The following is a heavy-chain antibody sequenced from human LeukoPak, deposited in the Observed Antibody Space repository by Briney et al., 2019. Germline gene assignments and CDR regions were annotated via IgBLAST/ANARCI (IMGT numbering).Heavy chain of an antibody. CDR3: TRQADYMITFGGVIDY. CDR1: RFTFSGSA. Sequence: GGSLRLSCAASRFTFSGSAMHWVRQASGKGLEWVGRIRSKANSYATAYAASVKGRFTISRDDSKNTAYLQMNSLKTEATAVYYCTRQADYMITFGGVIDYWGQGTLVTVSS. D-gene: IGHD3-16*02. V-gene: IGHV3-73*01. J-gene: IGHJ4*02. CDR2: IRSKANSYAT.